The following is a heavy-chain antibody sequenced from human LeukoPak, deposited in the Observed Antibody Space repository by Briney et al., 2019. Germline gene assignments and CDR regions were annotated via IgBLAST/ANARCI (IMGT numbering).Heavy chain of an antibody. Sequence: GVSLRLSCAASGFTFSSYWMSWVRQAPGKGPEWVANIKQDGSEKYYVDSVEGRFTISRDNAKNSLYLQMNSLRAEDTAVYYCAREKSDYYYYYGMDVWGQGTTVTVSS. CDR2: IKQDGSEK. CDR3: AREKSDYYYYYGMDV. V-gene: IGHV3-7*01. J-gene: IGHJ6*02. CDR1: GFTFSSYW.